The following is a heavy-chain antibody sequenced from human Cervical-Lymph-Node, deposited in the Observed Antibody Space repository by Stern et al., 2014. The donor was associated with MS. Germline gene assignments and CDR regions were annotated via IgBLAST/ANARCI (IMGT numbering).Heavy chain of an antibody. CDR3: ARANYDFWSGYPDFHYYGMDV. D-gene: IGHD3-3*01. J-gene: IGHJ6*02. V-gene: IGHV3-30-3*01. Sequence: LQLVESGGGVVQPGRSLRLSCAASGFTFSSYAMHSVRQAPGKGLAWVAVISYGGSNKYYADSVKGRFTISRDNSKNTLYLQMNSLRAEDTAVYYCARANYDFWSGYPDFHYYGMDVWGQGTTVTVSS. CDR1: GFTFSSYA. CDR2: ISYGGSNK.